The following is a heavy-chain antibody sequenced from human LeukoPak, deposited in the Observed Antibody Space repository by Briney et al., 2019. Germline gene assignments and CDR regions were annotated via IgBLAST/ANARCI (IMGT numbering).Heavy chain of an antibody. Sequence: SETLSLTCTVSGGSISSGSYYWSWIRQPAGKGLEWIGRIYTSGSTNYNPSLKGRVTISVDTSKNQFSLKLSSVTAADTAVYYCATSSPLWAYGSGAFDYWGQGTLVTVSS. CDR2: IYTSGST. J-gene: IGHJ4*02. V-gene: IGHV4-61*02. D-gene: IGHD3-10*01. CDR1: GGSISSGSYY. CDR3: ATSSPLWAYGSGAFDY.